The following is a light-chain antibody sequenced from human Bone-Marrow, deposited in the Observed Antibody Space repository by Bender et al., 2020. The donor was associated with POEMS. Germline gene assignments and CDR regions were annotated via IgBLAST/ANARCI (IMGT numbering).Light chain of an antibody. J-gene: IGLJ3*02. V-gene: IGLV2-11*01. CDR1: SSDVGAYNY. CDR2: DFI. Sequence: QSALTQPRSVSGSPGQSVTISCTGTSSDVGAYNYVSWYQQHPGTAPQLMIHDFIKQPSGVPDRFSGSKSGNTASLTIFGLQAEDEADYYCCSYAGTYTWVFGGGTKLTVL. CDR3: CSYAGTYTWV.